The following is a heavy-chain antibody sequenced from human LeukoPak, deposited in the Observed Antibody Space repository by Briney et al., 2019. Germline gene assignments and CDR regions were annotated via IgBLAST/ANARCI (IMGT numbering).Heavy chain of an antibody. J-gene: IGHJ4*02. D-gene: IGHD4-11*01. CDR2: SNTDGSST. CDR1: GFTFSRYW. Sequence: GGSVRLSCAASGFTFSRYWMHWVRQAPGKGLVWVSRSNTDGSSTNYADSVKGRFTISRDNAKSTLYLQMNSLRAEDTAVYYCARGYSDYYYFDSWGQGTLVTVSS. CDR3: ARGYSDYYYFDS. V-gene: IGHV3-74*01.